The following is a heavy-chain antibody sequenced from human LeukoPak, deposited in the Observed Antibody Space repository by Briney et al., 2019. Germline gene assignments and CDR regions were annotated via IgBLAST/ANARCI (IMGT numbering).Heavy chain of an antibody. J-gene: IGHJ5*01. CDR1: GGSISSGGYY. D-gene: IGHD5-24*01. V-gene: IGHV4-31*03. CDR2: IYYSGST. CDR3: ARSRDGYSLDS. Sequence: SETLSLTSTVSGGSISSGGYYWSWIRQLPEKGLEWIGYIYYSGSTYYNPSLKSRLTISIDTSGNQFFLKMSSVTAADTAVYYCARSRDGYSLDSWGQGTLVTVSS.